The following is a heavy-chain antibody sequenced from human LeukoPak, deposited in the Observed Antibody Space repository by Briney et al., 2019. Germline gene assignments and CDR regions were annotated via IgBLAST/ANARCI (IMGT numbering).Heavy chain of an antibody. V-gene: IGHV1-69*04. D-gene: IGHD1-26*01. Sequence: ASVKVSCKASGGTFSSYAISWVRQAPGQGLEWMGRIIPIFGIANYAQKFQGRVTITADKSTSTAYMELSSLRSEDTAVYYCARDPHSGSHLDYWGQGTLVTVSS. CDR3: ARDPHSGSHLDY. CDR2: IIPIFGIA. CDR1: GGTFSSYA. J-gene: IGHJ4*02.